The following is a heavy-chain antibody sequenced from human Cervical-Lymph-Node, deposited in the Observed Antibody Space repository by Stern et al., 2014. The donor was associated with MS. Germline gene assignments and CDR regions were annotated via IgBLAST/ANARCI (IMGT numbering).Heavy chain of an antibody. CDR1: GGSISSTNW. CDR3: ARWRYYYGMDV. J-gene: IGHJ6*02. Sequence: QVQLQESGPGLVKPSGTLSLTCTVSGGSISSTNWWSWVRQPPGKGLAWIAEIYHSGTTNYNPSLKSRVTISLDKSTNQFSLKLGSVTAADTAVYYCARWRYYYGMDVWGQGTTVTVSS. V-gene: IGHV4-4*02. CDR2: IYHSGTT.